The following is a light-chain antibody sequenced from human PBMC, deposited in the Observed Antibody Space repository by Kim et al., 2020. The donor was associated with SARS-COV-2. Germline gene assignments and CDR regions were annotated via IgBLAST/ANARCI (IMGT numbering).Light chain of an antibody. CDR1: QRVLYSSNNKNY. Sequence: RATINCKSSQRVLYSSNNKNYLAWYQQKPGQPPKLLIYWASTRESGVPDRFSGSGSGTDFTLTISSLQAEDVAVYYCQQYYGAPYTFGQGTKLEI. J-gene: IGKJ2*01. CDR3: QQYYGAPYT. V-gene: IGKV4-1*01. CDR2: WAS.